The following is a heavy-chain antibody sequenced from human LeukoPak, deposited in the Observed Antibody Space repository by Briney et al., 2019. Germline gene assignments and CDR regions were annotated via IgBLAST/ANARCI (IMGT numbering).Heavy chain of an antibody. J-gene: IGHJ4*02. Sequence: PGGPLRLSCTASGFTFGDYAMSWFRQAPGKGLEWVGFIRSKAYGGTTEYAASVKGRFTISRDDSKSIAYLQMNSLKTEDTAVYYCTRERGDTVTFDYWGQGTLVTVSS. V-gene: IGHV3-49*03. D-gene: IGHD4-17*01. CDR1: GFTFGDYA. CDR2: IRSKAYGGTT. CDR3: TRERGDTVTFDY.